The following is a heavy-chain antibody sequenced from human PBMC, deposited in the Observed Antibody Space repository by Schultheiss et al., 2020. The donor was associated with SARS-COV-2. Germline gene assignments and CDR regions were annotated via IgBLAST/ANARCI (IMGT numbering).Heavy chain of an antibody. J-gene: IGHJ6*02. CDR2: INPNSGGT. V-gene: IGHV1-2*04. CDR1: GFTFTSSA. CDR3: ARDAFYYDSSGYYSYYYYGMDV. D-gene: IGHD3-22*01. Sequence: ASVKVSCKASGFTFTSSAVHWVRQAPGQGLEWMGWINPNSGGTNYAQKFQGWVTMTRDTSISTAYMELSRLRSDDTAVYYCARDAFYYDSSGYYSYYYYGMDVWGQGTTVTVSS.